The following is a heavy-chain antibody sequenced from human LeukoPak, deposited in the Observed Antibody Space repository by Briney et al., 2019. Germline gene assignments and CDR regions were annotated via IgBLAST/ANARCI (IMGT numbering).Heavy chain of an antibody. CDR3: AKSRERRSVY. CDR2: MGVSGAST. D-gene: IGHD1-1*01. Sequence: GGSLRLSCAASGFTLSSYAMSWVRQSPGRGLEGVSAMGVSGASTNYEDSVKGPSTTSQDNHKNNLYLQMNSLRAEDTAVYYCAKSRERRSVYWGQGTLVTVSS. J-gene: IGHJ4*02. CDR1: GFTLSSYA. V-gene: IGHV3-23*01.